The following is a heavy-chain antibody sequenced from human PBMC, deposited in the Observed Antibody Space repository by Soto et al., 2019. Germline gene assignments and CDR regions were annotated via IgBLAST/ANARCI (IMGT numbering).Heavy chain of an antibody. CDR3: ARPNPGFSSPFDR. V-gene: IGHV1-46*01. J-gene: IGHJ5*02. CDR1: GYTFTNYY. Sequence: QVQLVQSGAEVTKPGASVTVSCKASGYTFTNYYIHWVRQAPGQGLEWMGVINPSGGSTIYAQTLQGRLTLTSDTSTSTVYMELSSLKSEDTAVYYCARPNPGFSSPFDRWGQGTQVTVSS. D-gene: IGHD6-6*01. CDR2: INPSGGST.